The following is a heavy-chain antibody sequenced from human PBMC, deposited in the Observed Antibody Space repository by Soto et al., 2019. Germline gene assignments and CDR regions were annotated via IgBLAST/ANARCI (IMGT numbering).Heavy chain of an antibody. J-gene: IGHJ6*02. CDR2: IYYSGST. CDR1: GGSRSISSYY. Sequence: SEPLSFTCTVSGGSRSISSYYGVVILLPAGQGLEWFGSIYYSGSTYYNPSLKSRVTISVDTSKNQFSLKLSSVTAADTAVYYCAIVSQTGTYYDFWSGYGPAYYGKDVWGQGTTVT. V-gene: IGHV4-39*01. CDR3: AIVSQTGTYYDFWSGYGPAYYGKDV. D-gene: IGHD3-3*01.